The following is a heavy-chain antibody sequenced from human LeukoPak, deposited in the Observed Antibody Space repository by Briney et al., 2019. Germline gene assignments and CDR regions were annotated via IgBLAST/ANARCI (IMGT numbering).Heavy chain of an antibody. CDR1: GFTFSSYA. J-gene: IGHJ4*02. CDR3: ARGHYTSWASDY. CDR2: ISSNGGST. Sequence: GGSLRLSCAASGFTFSSYAMHWVRQAPGKGLEYVSAISSNGGSTYYANSVKGRFTISRDNSKNTLYLQMGSLRAEDMAVYYCARGHYTSWASDYWGRGTLVTVSS. D-gene: IGHD3-3*01. V-gene: IGHV3-64*01.